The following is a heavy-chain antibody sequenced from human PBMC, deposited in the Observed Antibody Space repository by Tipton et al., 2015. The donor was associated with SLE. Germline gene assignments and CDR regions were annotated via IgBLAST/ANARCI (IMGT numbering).Heavy chain of an antibody. V-gene: IGHV4-59*08. Sequence: TLSLTCTVSGGSISSYYWSWIRQPPGKGLEWIGYIYYSGNTNYNPSLESRVTISEDTSKNQFSLKLSSVTAADTAVYYCARQRLQPGGDYFDYWGQGTLVTVSS. CDR3: ARQRLQPGGDYFDY. D-gene: IGHD4-11*01. CDR2: IYYSGNT. CDR1: GGSISSYY. J-gene: IGHJ4*02.